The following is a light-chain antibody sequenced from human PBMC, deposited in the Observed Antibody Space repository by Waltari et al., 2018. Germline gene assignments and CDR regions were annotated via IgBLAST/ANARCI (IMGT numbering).Light chain of an antibody. Sequence: SSVLTQPPSVSVAPGQTATITCGGNNIGSNSVHWYQQKPGQAPGLVVYDDAGRPPGIPERISGSNSANTASLTINRVEVGDEAAYFCQVWDNYADLVIFGGGTKLTVL. CDR2: DDA. CDR1: NIGSNS. V-gene: IGLV3-21*02. J-gene: IGLJ2*01. CDR3: QVWDNYADLVI.